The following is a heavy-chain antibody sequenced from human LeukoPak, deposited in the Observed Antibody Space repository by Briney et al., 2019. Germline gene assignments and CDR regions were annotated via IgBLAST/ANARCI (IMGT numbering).Heavy chain of an antibody. CDR1: GFTFSDYY. CDR2: ISSSSSYT. J-gene: IGHJ4*02. CDR3: ARSGSHDY. Sequence: GGSLRLSCAASGFTFSDYYMSWVRQAPGEGLEWVSYISSSSSYTNYTDSVKGRFTISRDNAKNSLYLQMDSLRADDTAGYYCARSGSHDYGGQGTLVTVSS. D-gene: IGHD1-26*01. V-gene: IGHV3-11*03.